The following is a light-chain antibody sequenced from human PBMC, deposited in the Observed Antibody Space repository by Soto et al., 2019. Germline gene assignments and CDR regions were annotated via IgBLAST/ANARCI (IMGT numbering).Light chain of an antibody. CDR1: SSDVGDSNS. CDR3: SSYAGSNNYV. Sequence: QSALTQPPSASGSPGQSVTISCTGTSSDVGDSNSVSWYQQHPGKAPKLMIYEVSKRPSGVPDRFAGSKSGNTASLTVSGLQAEDEADYYCSSYAGSNNYVFGTGTKLTVL. V-gene: IGLV2-8*01. J-gene: IGLJ1*01. CDR2: EVS.